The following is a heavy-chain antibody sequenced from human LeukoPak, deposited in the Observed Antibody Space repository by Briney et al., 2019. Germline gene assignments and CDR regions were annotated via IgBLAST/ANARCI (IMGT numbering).Heavy chain of an antibody. CDR1: GYTFSGYY. J-gene: IGHJ4*02. D-gene: IGHD3-3*01. CDR2: INPNSGGT. Sequence: ASVKVSCKASGYTFSGYYMHWVRQAPGQGLEWMGRINPNSGGTNYAQKFQGRVTMTRDTSISTAYMELSRLRSDDTAVYYCARGGYYDFWSGYYPLYYFDYWGQGTLVTVSS. CDR3: ARGGYYDFWSGYYPLYYFDY. V-gene: IGHV1-2*06.